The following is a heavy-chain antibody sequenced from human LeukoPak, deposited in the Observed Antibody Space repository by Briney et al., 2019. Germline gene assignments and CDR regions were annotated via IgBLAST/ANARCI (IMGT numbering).Heavy chain of an antibody. J-gene: IGHJ2*01. CDR3: ARPGPDYYYDSSGSYFDL. Sequence: GGSLRLSCAASGFTFSSYWMSWVRQAPGKGLEWVANIKQDGSEKYYVDSVKGRFTISRDNAKNSLYLQMNSLRAEDTAVYYCARPGPDYYYDSSGSYFDLWGRGTLVTVSS. V-gene: IGHV3-7*01. CDR1: GFTFSSYW. CDR2: IKQDGSEK. D-gene: IGHD3-22*01.